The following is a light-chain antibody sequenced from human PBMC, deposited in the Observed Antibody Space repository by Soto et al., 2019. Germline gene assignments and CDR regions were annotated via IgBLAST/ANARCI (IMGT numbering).Light chain of an antibody. CDR2: DAS. CDR1: QTIGTY. Sequence: EVVLTQSPASLSLSPGERATLSCRASQTIGTYLAWYQQKPGQTPRRLIYDASNRATGIPARFSGSGSGTDFTLTLSSLEPEDVGIYYCQQRSNWPPTWAFGQGTRVEIK. J-gene: IGKJ1*01. V-gene: IGKV3-11*01. CDR3: QQRSNWPPTWA.